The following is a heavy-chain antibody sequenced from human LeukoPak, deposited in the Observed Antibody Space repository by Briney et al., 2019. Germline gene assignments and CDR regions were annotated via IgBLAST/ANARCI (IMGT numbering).Heavy chain of an antibody. CDR2: IYYSGST. J-gene: IGHJ6*03. D-gene: IGHD4-17*01. CDR1: GGSISSYY. CDR3: ARARDYDPPAFYYYYMDV. V-gene: IGHV4-59*01. Sequence: PSETLSLTCTASGGSISSYYWSWIRQPPGKGLEWIGYIYYSGSTNYNPSLKSRVTISVDTSKNQFSLKLSSVTAADTAVYYCARARDYDPPAFYYYYMDVWGKGTTVTVSS.